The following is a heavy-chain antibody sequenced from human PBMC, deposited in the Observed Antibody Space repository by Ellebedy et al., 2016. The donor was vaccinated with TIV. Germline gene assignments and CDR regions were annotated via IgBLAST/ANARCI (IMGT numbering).Heavy chain of an antibody. D-gene: IGHD2-15*01. CDR3: ARTVVAANNWFDP. CDR1: GGSFSYHW. V-gene: IGHV4-34*01. J-gene: IGHJ5*02. CDR2: INQSGRT. Sequence: SQTLSLTCGVNGGSFSYHWWSWIRQFPGKGLEWIGEINQSGRTSYNTSLKSQVTITIDTSKSQSSLRLSSVTAADPAVYYCARTVVAANNWFDPWGQGTLVTVSS.